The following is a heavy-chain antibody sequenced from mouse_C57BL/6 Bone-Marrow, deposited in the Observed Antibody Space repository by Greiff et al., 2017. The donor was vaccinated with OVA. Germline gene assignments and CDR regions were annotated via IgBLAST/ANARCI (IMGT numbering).Heavy chain of an antibody. D-gene: IGHD1-1*01. CDR1: GYTFTSYW. CDR2: IDPNSGGT. CDR3: ASGCYGSAWFAY. J-gene: IGHJ3*01. Sequence: QVQLQQPGAELVKPGASVKLSCKASGYTFTSYWMHWVKQRPGRGLEWIGRIDPNSGGTKYNEKFKGKATLTVDKPSSTAYMQLSSLTTEDSAVYYGASGCYGSAWFAYWGQGTLITVSA. V-gene: IGHV1-72*01.